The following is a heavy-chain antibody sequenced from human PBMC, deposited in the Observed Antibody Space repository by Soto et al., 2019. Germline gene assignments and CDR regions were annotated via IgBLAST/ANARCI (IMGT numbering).Heavy chain of an antibody. J-gene: IGHJ6*03. CDR2: INPSGGST. CDR1: GYTFTSYY. D-gene: IGHD4-17*01. V-gene: IGHV1-46*03. Sequence: ASVKVSCKASGYTFTSYYMHWVRQAPGQGLERMGIINPSGGSTSYAQKFQGRVTMTRDTSTSTVYMELSSLRSEDTAVYYCARDATVTTLGAFYYYYYYMDVWGKGTTVTVSS. CDR3: ARDATVTTLGAFYYYYYYMDV.